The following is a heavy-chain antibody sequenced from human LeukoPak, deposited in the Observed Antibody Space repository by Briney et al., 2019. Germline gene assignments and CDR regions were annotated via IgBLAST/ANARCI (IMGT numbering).Heavy chain of an antibody. V-gene: IGHV3-33*01. D-gene: IGHD5-24*01. CDR2: IWYDGSKK. CDR3: ARDKWRDGYPVLPDY. Sequence: GGPLRLSCAASGFTFSSYGMHWVRQAPGKGLEWVAVIWYDGSKKYYADSVKGRFTISRDNSKNTLYLQMNSLRAEDTAVYYCARDKWRDGYPVLPDYWGQGTLVTVSS. CDR1: GFTFSSYG. J-gene: IGHJ4*02.